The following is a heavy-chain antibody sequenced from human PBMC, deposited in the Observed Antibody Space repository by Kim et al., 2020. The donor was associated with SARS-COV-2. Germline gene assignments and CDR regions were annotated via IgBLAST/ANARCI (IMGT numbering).Heavy chain of an antibody. CDR3: ARDWVDDYGDY. J-gene: IGHJ4*02. V-gene: IGHV1-46*01. CDR1: GYTFTSYY. D-gene: IGHD3-10*01. CDR2: INPSGGST. Sequence: ASVKVSCKASGYTFTSYYMHWVRQAPGQGLEWMGIINPSGGSTSYAQKFQGRVTMTRDTSTSTVYMELSSLKSEDTAVYYCARDWVDDYGDYWGQGTLVTVSS.